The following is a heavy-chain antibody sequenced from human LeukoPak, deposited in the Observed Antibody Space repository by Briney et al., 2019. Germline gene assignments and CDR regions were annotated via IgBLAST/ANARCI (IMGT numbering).Heavy chain of an antibody. CDR1: GGSISSSSYY. J-gene: IGHJ4*02. V-gene: IGHV4-39*07. Sequence: SETLSLTCTVSGGSISSSSYYWGWIRQPPGRGLEWIGSIYYSGSTYYNPSLKSRVTISVDKSKNQFSLKVKSVTAADTAIYYCARVKSTSWFDYWGQGALVTVSS. D-gene: IGHD2-2*01. CDR3: ARVKSTSWFDY. CDR2: IYYSGST.